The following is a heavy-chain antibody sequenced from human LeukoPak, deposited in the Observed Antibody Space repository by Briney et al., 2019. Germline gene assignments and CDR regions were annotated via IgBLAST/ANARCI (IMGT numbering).Heavy chain of an antibody. CDR1: GGSFSGYY. CDR2: INHSGST. J-gene: IGHJ5*02. CDR3: ARGPKLGYNWFDP. D-gene: IGHD6-13*01. V-gene: IGHV4-34*01. Sequence: SETLSLSCAVSGGSFSGYYWSCIRQPPGKGLEWIGEINHSGSTNYNPSLKSRVTISVDTSKNQFSLKLSSVTAADTAVYYCARGPKLGYNWFDPWGQGTLVTVSS.